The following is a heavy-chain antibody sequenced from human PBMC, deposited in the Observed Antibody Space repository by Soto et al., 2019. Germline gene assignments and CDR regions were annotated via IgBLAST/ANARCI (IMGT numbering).Heavy chain of an antibody. CDR2: IYYSGST. CDR1: GGSISSSSYY. Sequence: QLQLQESGPGLVKPSETLSLTCTVSGGSISSSSYYWGWIRQPPGKGLEWIGSIYYSGSTYYNPSLKSRVTISVDTSKNQFSLKLSSVTAADTAVYYCASPSLEMATTTMAFDIWGQGTMVTVSS. CDR3: ASPSLEMATTTMAFDI. V-gene: IGHV4-39*01. D-gene: IGHD1-1*01. J-gene: IGHJ3*02.